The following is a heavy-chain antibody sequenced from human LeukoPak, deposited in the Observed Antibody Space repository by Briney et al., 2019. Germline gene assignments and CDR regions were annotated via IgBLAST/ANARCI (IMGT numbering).Heavy chain of an antibody. V-gene: IGHV3-7*03. CDR1: GFTFSNYW. CDR2: IKENGSEK. CDR3: ARADDSSSGYFDY. Sequence: GGSLRLSCAASGFTFSNYWMSWVRQAPGKGLEWVANIKENGSEKYYVDSVKGRFTISRDNSKNTLYLQMNSLRAEDTAVYYCARADDSSSGYFDYWGQGTLVTVSS. D-gene: IGHD6-6*01. J-gene: IGHJ4*03.